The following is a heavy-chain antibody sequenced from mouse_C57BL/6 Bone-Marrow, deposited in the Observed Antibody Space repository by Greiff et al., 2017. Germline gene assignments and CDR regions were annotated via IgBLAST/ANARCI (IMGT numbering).Heavy chain of an antibody. V-gene: IGHV1-72*01. J-gene: IGHJ1*03. CDR2: IAPNSGGT. D-gene: IGHD2-4*01. CDR1: GYTFTSYW. CDR3: AREDYDSYWYFDV. Sequence: QVQLQQPGAELVKPGASVKLSCKASGYTFTSYWMHWVKQRPGRGLEWIGRIAPNSGGTKYNEKFKSKATLTVDKSSSTAYMPLSSLTSEDSAVYYCAREDYDSYWYFDVWGTGTTVTVSA.